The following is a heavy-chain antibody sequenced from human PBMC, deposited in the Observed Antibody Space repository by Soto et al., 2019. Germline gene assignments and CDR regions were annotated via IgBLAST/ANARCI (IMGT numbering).Heavy chain of an antibody. V-gene: IGHV3-23*01. CDR1: GFTFSNSA. Sequence: GCLRLACSASGFTFSNSAMSWVRQAPGKGLEWVSAISGSGGSTYYADSMKGRFTISRDNSKSTLYLQMNSLRVEDTAVYYCAGGSSWTRVDYWGQGTLVTVSS. CDR2: ISGSGGST. D-gene: IGHD6-13*01. CDR3: AGGSSWTRVDY. J-gene: IGHJ4*02.